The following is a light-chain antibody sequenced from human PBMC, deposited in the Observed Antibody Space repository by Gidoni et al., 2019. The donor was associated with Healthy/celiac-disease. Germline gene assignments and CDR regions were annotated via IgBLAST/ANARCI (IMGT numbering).Light chain of an antibody. Sequence: DIQMTQSPSSLYASVGDRVTITCRASQSISSYLNWYQQKPGKAPKLLIYAASSLQSGVPSSFSGSGSGTDFTLTISSLQPEDFATYYCQQSYSTPLTFGPGTKVDIK. CDR3: QQSYSTPLT. CDR1: QSISSY. V-gene: IGKV1-39*01. CDR2: AAS. J-gene: IGKJ3*01.